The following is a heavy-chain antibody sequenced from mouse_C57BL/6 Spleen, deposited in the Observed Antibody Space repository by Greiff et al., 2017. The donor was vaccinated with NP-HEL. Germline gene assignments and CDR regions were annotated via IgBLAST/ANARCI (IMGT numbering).Heavy chain of an antibody. CDR3: ARTTVVARYDAMDY. Sequence: QVQLKESGAELVKPGASVKLSCKASGYTFTSYWMHWVKQRPGQGLEWIGMIHPNSGSTNYNEKFKSKATLTVDKSSSTAYMQLSSLTSEDSAVYYCARTTVVARYDAMDYWGQGTSVTVSS. D-gene: IGHD1-1*01. V-gene: IGHV1-64*01. CDR2: IHPNSGST. CDR1: GYTFTSYW. J-gene: IGHJ4*01.